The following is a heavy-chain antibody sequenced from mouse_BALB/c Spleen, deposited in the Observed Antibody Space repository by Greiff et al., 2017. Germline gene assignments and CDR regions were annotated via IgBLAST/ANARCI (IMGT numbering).Heavy chain of an antibody. D-gene: IGHD1-1*01. CDR1: GFNIKDTY. V-gene: IGHV14-3*02. J-gene: IGHJ3*01. CDR3: ARSDYGSPWFAD. CDR2: IDPANGNT. Sequence: VQLKQSGAELVKPGASVKLSCTASGFNIKDTYMHWVKQRPEQGLEWIGRIDPANGNTKYDPKFQGKATITADTSSNTAYLQLSSLTSEDTAVYYCARSDYGSPWFADWGQGTRVTVSA.